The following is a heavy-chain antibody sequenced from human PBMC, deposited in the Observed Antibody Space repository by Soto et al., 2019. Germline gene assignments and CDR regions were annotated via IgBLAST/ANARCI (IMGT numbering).Heavy chain of an antibody. V-gene: IGHV4-31*03. CDR3: ARDLTSNLNCFDP. Sequence: PAETLSLTCTVSGDSLINGGYYWSWIRQLPGKGLEWIGYIYHTGVTYYNPSLKSRLTMSIDTSKNQFSLKLSSVTAADTAVYYCARDLTSNLNCFDPWGQGTLVTVSS. D-gene: IGHD3-10*01. CDR1: GDSLINGGYY. J-gene: IGHJ5*02. CDR2: IYHTGVT.